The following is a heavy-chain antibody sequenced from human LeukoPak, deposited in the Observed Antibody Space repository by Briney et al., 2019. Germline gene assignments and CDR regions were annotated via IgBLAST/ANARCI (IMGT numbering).Heavy chain of an antibody. Sequence: PSETLSLTCTVSGGSLSRSPYYWAWIRQPPGKGLEWVGSMYYSGSTYYNPSLESRVTISVDTSKNQFSLKLSSVTAADTAVYYCARVAAVADNWFDPWGQGTLVTVSS. CDR2: MYYSGST. D-gene: IGHD6-19*01. CDR1: GGSLSRSPYY. CDR3: ARVAAVADNWFDP. V-gene: IGHV4-39*07. J-gene: IGHJ5*02.